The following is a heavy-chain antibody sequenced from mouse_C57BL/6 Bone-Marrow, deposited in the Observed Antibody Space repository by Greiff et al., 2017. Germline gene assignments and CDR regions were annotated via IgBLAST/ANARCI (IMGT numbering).Heavy chain of an antibody. CDR2: IHPNTGRT. V-gene: IGHV1-64*01. CDR1: GYTFTSYW. J-gene: IGHJ3*01. D-gene: IGHD1-1*01. Sequence: QVQLQQPGAELVKPGASVKLSCKASGYTFTSYWMHWVKQRPGQGLEWIGMIHPNTGRTTYNEKFKSKATLTVDKSSCTAYMQIRSLTSEDSAVYYSARTTTVVAPPWFADWGQGTLVTVSS. CDR3: ARTTTVVAPPWFAD.